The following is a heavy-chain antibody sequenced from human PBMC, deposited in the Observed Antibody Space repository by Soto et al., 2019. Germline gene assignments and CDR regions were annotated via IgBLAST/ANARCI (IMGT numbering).Heavy chain of an antibody. Sequence: PGGSLRLSCAASGFTFSSYAMHWVRQAPGKGLEWVAVISYDGSNKYYADSVRGRFTISRDNSKSTLYLQMDSLRPEDTAVYYCARVYSSLDYGIDYWGLGTLVTVSS. CDR3: ARVYSSLDYGIDY. CDR1: GFTFSSYA. J-gene: IGHJ4*02. CDR2: ISYDGSNK. D-gene: IGHD6-6*01. V-gene: IGHV3-30-3*01.